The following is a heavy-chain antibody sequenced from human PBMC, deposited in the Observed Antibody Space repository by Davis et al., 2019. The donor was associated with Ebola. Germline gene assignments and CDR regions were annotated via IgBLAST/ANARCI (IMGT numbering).Heavy chain of an antibody. CDR3: ATIVAAGTR. CDR1: GDSISRHF. Sequence: PSETLSLTCTVSGDSISRHFWSWIRQPPGKGLEWIGCSYCGGSINYNPSLESRVTISVDTSKNQFSLKLTSVTTADTAVYYCATIVAAGTRWGQGTLVTISS. CDR2: SYCGGSI. V-gene: IGHV4-59*11. J-gene: IGHJ4*02. D-gene: IGHD6-13*01.